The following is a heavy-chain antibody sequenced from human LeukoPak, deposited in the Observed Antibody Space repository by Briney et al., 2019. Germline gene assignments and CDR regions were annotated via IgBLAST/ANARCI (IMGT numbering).Heavy chain of an antibody. J-gene: IGHJ6*03. CDR3: ARQTNSTWSLYMDV. CDR1: GVSISTYY. CDR2: IYYSGST. V-gene: IGHV4-59*08. D-gene: IGHD6-13*01. Sequence: SETLSLTCTVSGVSISTYYWRWIRPPPGKGLEWMGYIYYSGSTNYNPSLKRRVTISVDTSKNQFSLKLSSVTAADTGVYYCARQTNSTWSLYMDVWGKGTTVTVSS.